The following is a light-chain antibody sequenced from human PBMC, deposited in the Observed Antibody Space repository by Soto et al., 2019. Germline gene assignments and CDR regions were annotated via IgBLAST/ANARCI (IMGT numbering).Light chain of an antibody. V-gene: IGKV3-20*01. CDR3: QQYGSSPPTWT. Sequence: EIVLTQSPGTLSLSPGERATLSCRAGQSVSSSYLAWYQQKPGQAPRLLIYGASSRATGIPDRFSGSGSGTDFTLTISRLEPEDFAVYYCQQYGSSPPTWTFGQGTKVDIK. CDR2: GAS. J-gene: IGKJ1*01. CDR1: QSVSSSY.